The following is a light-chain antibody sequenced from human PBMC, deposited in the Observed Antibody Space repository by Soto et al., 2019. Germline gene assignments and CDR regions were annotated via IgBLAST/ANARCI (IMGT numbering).Light chain of an antibody. V-gene: IGKV3-20*01. J-gene: IGKJ3*01. CDR3: QHYGTSQGLFT. Sequence: EIVLTQSPDTLSLSPGERVTLSCRASQSVSNTYLAWYQQKPGQAPRLLIFGASSRATGIPDRFSGSGSEKDFTLTISRLETEDFAVYYCQHYGTSQGLFTFGPGTKVDIK. CDR1: QSVSNTY. CDR2: GAS.